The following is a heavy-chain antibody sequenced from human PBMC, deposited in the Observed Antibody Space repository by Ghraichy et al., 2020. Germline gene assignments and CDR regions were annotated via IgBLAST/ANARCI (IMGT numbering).Heavy chain of an antibody. CDR1: GGSISSYY. CDR2: IYYSGST. Sequence: SETLSLTCTVSGGSISSYYWSWIRQPPGKGLEWIGYIYYSGSTNYNPSLKSRVTISVDTSKNQFSLKLSSVTAADTAVYYCATGTTPAAGPYYYYYYYVDVWGKGTTVTVSS. CDR3: ATGTTPAAGPYYYYYYYVDV. D-gene: IGHD2-2*01. V-gene: IGHV4-59*01. J-gene: IGHJ6*03.